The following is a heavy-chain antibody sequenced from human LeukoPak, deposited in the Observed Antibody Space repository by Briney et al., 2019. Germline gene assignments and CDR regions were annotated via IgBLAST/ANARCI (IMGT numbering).Heavy chain of an antibody. Sequence: GGSLRLSCTASGFTFSRYSTNGVRDAPRKGLEWVAVISYDEVKKDYTDPVKGRFTISRDGSTGTLYLQMNSLSPEDTAVYFCAREAAIYDSLTGNYVTYYFYNGMDVWGQGTTVTVSS. CDR1: GFTFSRYS. J-gene: IGHJ6*02. V-gene: IGHV3-30*14. D-gene: IGHD3-9*01. CDR2: ISYDEVKK. CDR3: AREAAIYDSLTGNYVTYYFYNGMDV.